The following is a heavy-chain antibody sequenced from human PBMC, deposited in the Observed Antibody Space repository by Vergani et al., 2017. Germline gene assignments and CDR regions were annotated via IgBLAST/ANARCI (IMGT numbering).Heavy chain of an antibody. V-gene: IGHV3-23*01. CDR1: FFPFIRYA. D-gene: IGHD3-3*01. CDR2: ISCPVGLT. J-gene: IGHJ3*02. Sequence: SVCCFVPPFFSLLLSCASSFFPFIRYALLCFLPSPCPWLEWVSGISCPVGLTYYADAVKGRFTISRDNSKNTLYLQMNRLRAEDTAVYYCAKVPNYDFWSGYFAFDIWGQGTMVTVSS. CDR3: AKVPNYDFWSGYFAFDI.